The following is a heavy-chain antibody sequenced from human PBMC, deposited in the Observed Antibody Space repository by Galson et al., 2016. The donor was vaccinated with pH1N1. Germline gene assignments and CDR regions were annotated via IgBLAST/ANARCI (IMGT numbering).Heavy chain of an antibody. CDR1: EFTLQTYP. J-gene: IGHJ4*02. D-gene: IGHD4-17*01. CDR2: INHDGTEK. V-gene: IGHV3-7*03. CDR3: SRDGDARGDYRPWGDY. Sequence: SLRLSCAAFEFTLQTYPMSWVRRVPGKGLEWVANINHDGTEKNYADSVKGRFIISRDVAKNSLYLQMSRLTAEDTATYFCSRDGDARGDYRPWGDYWGQGSLVIVSS.